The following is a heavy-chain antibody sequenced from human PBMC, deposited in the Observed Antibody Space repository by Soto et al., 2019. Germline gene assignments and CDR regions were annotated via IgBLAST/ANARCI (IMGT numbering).Heavy chain of an antibody. D-gene: IGHD6-19*01. CDR3: ARDEDSGWNYFDY. CDR1: GYTFSNYG. CDR2: ISAYDGNI. V-gene: IGHV1-18*01. J-gene: IGHJ4*02. Sequence: ASVKVSCKASGYTFSNYGINWVRQAPGQGLEWMGWISAYDGNINYAQKLQGRVTVTTDTSTSTTYMELRSLRSDDTAVYYCARDEDSGWNYFDYWGQGTLVTVSS.